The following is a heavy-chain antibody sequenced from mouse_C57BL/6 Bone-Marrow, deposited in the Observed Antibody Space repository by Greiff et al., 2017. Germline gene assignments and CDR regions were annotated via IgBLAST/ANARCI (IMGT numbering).Heavy chain of an antibody. CDR3: ARLGDTTVVANFDY. CDR1: GFTFSSYG. V-gene: IGHV5-6*01. J-gene: IGHJ2*01. CDR2: ISSGGSYT. Sequence: EVQGVESGGDLVKPGGSLKLSCAASGFTFSSYGMSWVRQTPDKRLEWVATISSGGSYTYYPDSVKGRFTISRDNAKNTLYLQMSSLKSEDTAMYYCARLGDTTVVANFDYWGQGTTLTVSS. D-gene: IGHD1-1*01.